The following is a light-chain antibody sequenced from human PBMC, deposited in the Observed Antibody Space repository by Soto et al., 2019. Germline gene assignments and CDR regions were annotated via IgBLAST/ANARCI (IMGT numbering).Light chain of an antibody. CDR1: QTISNY. CDR3: QQSYSIPIFT. J-gene: IGKJ2*01. Sequence: DIHMTQSPSSLSASVRDRVTITCRAGQTISNYLNWYQHKPGKAPKLLIYAASNLDRGVPARFSGSGSGTDFTLTISGLQPEDFATYFCQQSYSIPIFTFGQGTKVDIK. V-gene: IGKV1-39*01. CDR2: AAS.